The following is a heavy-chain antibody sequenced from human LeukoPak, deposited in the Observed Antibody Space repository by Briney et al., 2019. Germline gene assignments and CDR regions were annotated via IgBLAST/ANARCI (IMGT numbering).Heavy chain of an antibody. Sequence: GGTLRLSCAASRFTFSSYAMHWVRQAPGKGLEWVSYISSSGSTIYYADSVKGRFTISRDNAKNSLYLQMNSLRADDTVVYYCARVGSTSWYLDYWGQGTLVTVSS. J-gene: IGHJ4*02. V-gene: IGHV3-48*04. CDR1: RFTFSSYA. CDR2: ISSSGSTI. CDR3: ARVGSTSWYLDY. D-gene: IGHD2-2*01.